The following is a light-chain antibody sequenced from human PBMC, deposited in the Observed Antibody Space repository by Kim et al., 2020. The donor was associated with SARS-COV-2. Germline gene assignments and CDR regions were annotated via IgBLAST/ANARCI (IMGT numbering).Light chain of an antibody. Sequence: SVGDRVTITCRASQYIATYLNWYQQKPGEPPKLLIYAASTLQSGVPSRFSGSGSGTDFVLSINNLQPEDFATYYCQQSHSTPPEYTFGQGTKLEI. V-gene: IGKV1-39*01. J-gene: IGKJ2*01. CDR3: QQSHSTPPEYT. CDR1: QYIATY. CDR2: AAS.